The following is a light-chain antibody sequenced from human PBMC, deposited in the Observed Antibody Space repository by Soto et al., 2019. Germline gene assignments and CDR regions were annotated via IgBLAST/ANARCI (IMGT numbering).Light chain of an antibody. Sequence: DIQMTQSPSSLSASVGDRVTITCRASQSISSYLNWYQQKPGKAPKLLIYAASSLQSGVPSRFSGSGSGTDFPLTISSLQPEDFAPYYCQQSYSTPRTFGQGTKLEIK. V-gene: IGKV1-39*01. CDR2: AAS. J-gene: IGKJ1*01. CDR1: QSISSY. CDR3: QQSYSTPRT.